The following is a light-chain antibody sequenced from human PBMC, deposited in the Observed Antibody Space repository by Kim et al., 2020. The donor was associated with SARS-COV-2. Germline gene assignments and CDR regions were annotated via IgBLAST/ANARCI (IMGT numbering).Light chain of an antibody. Sequence: LSVSSGESATRSCRASQSVSSNLACYQQKPGQAPRLRIYGASTRATGIPARFSGSGSGTEFTLTISSLQSEDFAVYYCQQYNNWRTFGQGTKLEI. CDR2: GAS. V-gene: IGKV3-15*01. J-gene: IGKJ2*01. CDR1: QSVSSN. CDR3: QQYNNWRT.